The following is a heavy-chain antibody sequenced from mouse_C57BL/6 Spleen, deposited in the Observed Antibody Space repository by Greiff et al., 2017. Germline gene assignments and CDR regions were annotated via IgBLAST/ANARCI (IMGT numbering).Heavy chain of an antibody. V-gene: IGHV1-52*01. CDR3: ARGDYYGSSSYYFDY. Sequence: QVQLQQPGAELVRPGSSVKLSCKASGYTFTSYWMHWVKQRPIQGLEWIGNIDPSDSETHYNQKFKDKATLTVDKSSSTAYMQLSSLTSEDSAVYNCARGDYYGSSSYYFDYWGQGTTLTVSS. CDR2: IDPSDSET. CDR1: GYTFTSYW. D-gene: IGHD1-1*01. J-gene: IGHJ2*01.